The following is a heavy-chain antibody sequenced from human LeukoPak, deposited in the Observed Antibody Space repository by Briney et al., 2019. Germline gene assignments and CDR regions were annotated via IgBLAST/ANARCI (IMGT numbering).Heavy chain of an antibody. CDR2: INPSGSST. V-gene: IGHV1-46*01. D-gene: IGHD1-26*01. J-gene: IGHJ5*02. CDR3: ARDNSVGDVAWWFDP. CDR1: GYSFTSHY. Sequence: ASVKVSCKASGYSFTSHYMHWVRQAPRQGLEWLGLINPSGSSTLYAQKFQGRVTMTRDMSTTTDYMELSSLRSEDTAVYYCARDNSVGDVAWWFDPWGQGTLVTVSS.